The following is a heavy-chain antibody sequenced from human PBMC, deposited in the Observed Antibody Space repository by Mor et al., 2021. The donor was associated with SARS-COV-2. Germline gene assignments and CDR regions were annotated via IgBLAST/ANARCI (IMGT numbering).Heavy chain of an antibody. D-gene: IGHD3-3*01. V-gene: IGHV4-39*07. CDR2: IYYSGST. Sequence: ISSSSYYWGWRRQPPGKGLEWIGSIYYSGSTYYNPSLKSRVTISVDTSKNQFSLKLSSVTATDTAVYYCASLPTIFGRKYYYSYAMDVWGQ. CDR1: ISSSSYY. CDR3: ASLPTIFGRKYYYSYAMDV. J-gene: IGHJ6*02.